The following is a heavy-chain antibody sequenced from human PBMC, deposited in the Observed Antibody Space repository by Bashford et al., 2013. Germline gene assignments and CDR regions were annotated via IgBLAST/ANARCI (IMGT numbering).Heavy chain of an antibody. CDR2: ISDSIYT. J-gene: IGHJ5*02. D-gene: IGHD1-1*01. CDR1: GGSINTGGDY. Sequence: SETLSLTCTVSGGSINTGGDYWSWIRQQPGKGLEWIGYISDSIYTHYNPSLKSRLTISVDTSKNQFFLRLRSVTAADTAVYYCARDRELARNWFDPWGQGTLVTVSS. V-gene: IGHV4-31*03. CDR3: ARDRELARNWFDP.